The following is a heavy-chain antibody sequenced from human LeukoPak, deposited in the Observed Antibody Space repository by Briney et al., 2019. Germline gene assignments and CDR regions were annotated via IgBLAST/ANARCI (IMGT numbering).Heavy chain of an antibody. D-gene: IGHD6-19*01. CDR1: GFTFSGYA. Sequence: GGSLRLSCAASGFTFSGYAIHWLRQAPGKGLEWVAVISYDGSNKYYADSVKGRFTISRDNSKNTLYLQMNSLRAEDTAVYYCAREHSSGWSSFDHWGQGALVTVSS. J-gene: IGHJ4*02. CDR2: ISYDGSNK. CDR3: AREHSSGWSSFDH. V-gene: IGHV3-30-3*01.